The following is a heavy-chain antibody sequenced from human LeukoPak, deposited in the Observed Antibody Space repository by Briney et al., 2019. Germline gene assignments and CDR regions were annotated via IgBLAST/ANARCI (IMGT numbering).Heavy chain of an antibody. CDR1: GFSFSTYG. Sequence: QTGGSLRLSCAASGFSFSTYGMHWVRQAPGKGLEWVAVISYDGSNKHYADSVKGRFTISRDNSKNTLYLQMNSLRAEDTAVYYCAKVRGATATLFDDWGQGTLVTVSS. CDR3: AKVRGATATLFDD. CDR2: ISYDGSNK. V-gene: IGHV3-30*18. D-gene: IGHD2-15*01. J-gene: IGHJ4*02.